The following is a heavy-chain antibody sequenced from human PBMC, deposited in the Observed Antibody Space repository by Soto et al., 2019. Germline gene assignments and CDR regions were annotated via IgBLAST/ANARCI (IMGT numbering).Heavy chain of an antibody. CDR2: ISYDGSNK. V-gene: IGHV3-30*18. J-gene: IGHJ4*02. CDR3: AKVSSTSCLDY. D-gene: IGHD2-2*01. Sequence: SLRLSCAASGFTFSSYGMHWVRQAPGKGLEWVAVISYDGSNKYYADSVKGRFTISRDNSKNTLYLQMNSLRAEDTAVYYCAKVSSTSCLDYGGQGTLVTVSS. CDR1: GFTFSSYG.